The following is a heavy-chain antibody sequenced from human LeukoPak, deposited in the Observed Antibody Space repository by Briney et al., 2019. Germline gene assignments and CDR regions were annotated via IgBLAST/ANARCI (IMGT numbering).Heavy chain of an antibody. V-gene: IGHV3-23*01. Sequence: PGGSLRLSCAASGFTFSSYAMSWVRQAPGKGLEWVSAISGSGGSTYYADSVKGRFTISRDNSKNTLYLQMNSLRAEDTAVYYCAKRGDYDFWSGYYLFDYWGQGTLVTVSS. CDR3: AKRGDYDFWSGYYLFDY. D-gene: IGHD3-3*01. J-gene: IGHJ4*02. CDR2: ISGSGGST. CDR1: GFTFSSYA.